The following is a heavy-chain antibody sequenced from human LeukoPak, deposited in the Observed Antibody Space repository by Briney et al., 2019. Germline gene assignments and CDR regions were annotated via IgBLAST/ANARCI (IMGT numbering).Heavy chain of an antibody. CDR3: ATQVPAAKTYNWFDP. CDR2: FDPEDGET. Sequence: ASVKVSCTVSGYTLTELSMHWVRQAPGKGLEWMGGFDPEDGETIYAQKFQGRVTMTEDTSTDTAYMELSSLRSEDTAVYYCATQVPAAKTYNWFDPWGQGTLVTVSS. J-gene: IGHJ5*02. CDR1: GYTLTELS. V-gene: IGHV1-24*01. D-gene: IGHD2-2*01.